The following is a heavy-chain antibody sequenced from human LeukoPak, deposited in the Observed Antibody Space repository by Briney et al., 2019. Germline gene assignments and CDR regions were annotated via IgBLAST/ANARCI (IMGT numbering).Heavy chain of an antibody. D-gene: IGHD3-9*01. V-gene: IGHV3-11*06. CDR2: ISSSRSYT. Sequence: GGSLRLSCAASGFTFSDYYMSWIRQAPGKGLEWVSYISSSRSYTNYADSVKGRFTISRDNAKNSLYLQMNSLRAEDTAVYYSARFGLRYFDWLPFDYWGQGTLVTVSS. CDR1: GFTFSDYY. J-gene: IGHJ4*02. CDR3: ARFGLRYFDWLPFDY.